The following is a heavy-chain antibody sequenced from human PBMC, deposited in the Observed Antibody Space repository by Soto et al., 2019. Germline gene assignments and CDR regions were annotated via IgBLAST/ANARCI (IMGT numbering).Heavy chain of an antibody. Sequence: QVQLVQSGAEVKKPGASVKVSCKASGYTFTSYAMHWVRQAPGQRLEWMGWINAGNGNTKYSQKLQGRVTITRDTSASTAYMELSSLRSEDTAVYYCARDPAYSSGWYGWFDPWGQGTLVTVSS. D-gene: IGHD6-19*01. J-gene: IGHJ5*02. CDR3: ARDPAYSSGWYGWFDP. CDR1: GYTFTSYA. V-gene: IGHV1-3*01. CDR2: INAGNGNT.